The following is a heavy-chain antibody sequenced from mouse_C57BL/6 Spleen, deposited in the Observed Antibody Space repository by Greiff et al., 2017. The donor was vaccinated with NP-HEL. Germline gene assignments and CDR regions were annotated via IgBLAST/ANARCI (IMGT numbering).Heavy chain of an antibody. CDR1: GYTFTSYW. Sequence: QVQLQQPGAELVKPGASVKLSCKASGYTFTSYWMQWVKQRPGQGLEWIGEIDPSDSYTNYNQKFKGKATLTVDTSSSTAYMQLSSLTSEDSAVYYCALITAVVGSFDYWGQGTTLTVSS. CDR3: ALITAVVGSFDY. J-gene: IGHJ2*01. CDR2: IDPSDSYT. D-gene: IGHD1-1*01. V-gene: IGHV1-50*01.